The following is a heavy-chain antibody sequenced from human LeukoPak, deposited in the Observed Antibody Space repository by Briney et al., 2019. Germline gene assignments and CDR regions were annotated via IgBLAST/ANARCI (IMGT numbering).Heavy chain of an antibody. J-gene: IGHJ3*01. D-gene: IGHD6-6*01. V-gene: IGHV3-7*03. CDR2: EDRDGSET. Sequence: GGSLRLSCAASGFALSSHWMTWVRQVPGRGPEWVANEDRDGSETYYLDSVKGRFTISRDNAKNSLYLQINSLRAEDTAVYYCARSSYSSSSSVWGQGTMVTVSS. CDR3: ARSSYSSSSSV. CDR1: GFALSSHW.